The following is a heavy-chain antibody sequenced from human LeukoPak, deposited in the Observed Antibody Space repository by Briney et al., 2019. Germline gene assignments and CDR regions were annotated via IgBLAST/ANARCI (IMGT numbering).Heavy chain of an antibody. CDR3: ARHRYGGKFDY. J-gene: IGHJ4*02. CDR2: IYTSGST. CDR1: GGSISSYY. Sequence: SETLSLTCTVSGGSISSYYWSWIRQPPGKGLEWIGYIYTSGSTNYNPSLKSRVTISVDTSKNQFSLKLSSVTAADTAVYYCARHRYGGKFDYWGQGTVVTVSS. V-gene: IGHV4-4*09. D-gene: IGHD3-16*01.